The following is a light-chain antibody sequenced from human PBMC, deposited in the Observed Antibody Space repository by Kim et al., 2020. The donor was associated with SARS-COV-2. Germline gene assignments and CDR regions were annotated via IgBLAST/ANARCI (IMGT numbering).Light chain of an antibody. CDR2: KVS. V-gene: IGKV2-30*02. CDR1: QSLVHSDGNTY. J-gene: IGKJ4*01. CDR3: MQGTHWPPHT. Sequence: DVVMTQSPLSLPVTLGQPASISCRSSQSLVHSDGNTYLNWFQQRPGQSPRRLIYKVSNRDSGVPDRFSGSGSGTDFTPKISRVEAEDVGVYYCMQGTHWPPHTFGGGTKVDIK.